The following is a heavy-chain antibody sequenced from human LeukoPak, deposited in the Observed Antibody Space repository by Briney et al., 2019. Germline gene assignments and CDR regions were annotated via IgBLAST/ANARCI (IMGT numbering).Heavy chain of an antibody. CDR3: AKVPYIVVVPAATREAGFDH. Sequence: PGGSLRLSCAASGFTFSSYAMSWVRQAPGKGLEWVSAISGSGGSTYYADSVKGRFTISRDNSKNTLYLQMNSLRAEDTAVYYCAKVPYIVVVPAATREAGFDHWGQGTLVTVSS. V-gene: IGHV3-23*01. CDR2: ISGSGGST. D-gene: IGHD2-2*01. CDR1: GFTFSSYA. J-gene: IGHJ4*02.